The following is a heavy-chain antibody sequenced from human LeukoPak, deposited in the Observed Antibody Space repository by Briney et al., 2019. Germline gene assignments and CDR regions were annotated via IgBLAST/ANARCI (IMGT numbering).Heavy chain of an antibody. V-gene: IGHV3-11*04. CDR2: ISSSGSTI. Sequence: GGSLRLSCAASGFTFSDYYMSWIRQAPGKGLEWVSYISSSGSTIYYADSVKGRFTISRDNAKNSLYLQMDSLRAEDTAVYYCARVATPWGWPYYYYHYYMDVWGKGTTVTVSS. CDR1: GFTFSDYY. J-gene: IGHJ6*03. D-gene: IGHD6-19*01. CDR3: ARVATPWGWPYYYYHYYMDV.